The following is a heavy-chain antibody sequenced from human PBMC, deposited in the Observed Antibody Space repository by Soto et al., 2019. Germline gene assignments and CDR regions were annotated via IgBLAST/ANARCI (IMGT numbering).Heavy chain of an antibody. D-gene: IGHD4-4*01. CDR1: GFMFSSFG. CDR2: ISYDGTYQ. J-gene: IGHJ3*01. V-gene: IGHV3-30*18. Sequence: QMQLVESGGGVVQPGRSLRLSCAASGFMFSSFGIHWVRQAPGKGLEWVAVISYDGTYQYYDDSVKGRFTISRDNSGNTVALQMNSLRPEDTAVYYYAKQHSDLVIGAFDVWGPGAVVTVSS. CDR3: AKQHSDLVIGAFDV.